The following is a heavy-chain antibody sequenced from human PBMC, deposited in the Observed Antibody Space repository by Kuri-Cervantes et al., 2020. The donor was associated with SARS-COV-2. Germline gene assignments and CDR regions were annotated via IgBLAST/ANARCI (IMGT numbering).Heavy chain of an antibody. CDR1: GGSISSGSFY. V-gene: IGHV4-39*01. CDR3: ARGGSSWYIHQYYFDY. J-gene: IGHJ4*02. CDR2: VYYNGIT. D-gene: IGHD6-13*01. Sequence: GSLRLSCTVSGGSISSGSFYWGWIRQPPGKGLEWIGNVYYNGITYYNPSLESRVSVSVDTSKNQFSLKLSSVTAADTAVYYCARGGSSWYIHQYYFDYWGQGTLVTVSS.